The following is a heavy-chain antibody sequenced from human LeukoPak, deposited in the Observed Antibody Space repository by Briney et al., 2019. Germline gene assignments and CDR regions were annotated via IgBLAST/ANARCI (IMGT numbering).Heavy chain of an antibody. Sequence: GGSLRLSCKASGFTFGDFAMSWVRQAPGKGLQWVGFIRSKGYGGATEYAASVKGRFTISRDDSKSIAYLQMNSLKTEDTAVYYCTSPIAAGYYFYGMDVWGQGTTVTVSS. CDR2: IRSKGYGGAT. CDR1: GFTFGDFA. J-gene: IGHJ6*02. D-gene: IGHD6-13*01. CDR3: TSPIAAGYYFYGMDV. V-gene: IGHV3-49*04.